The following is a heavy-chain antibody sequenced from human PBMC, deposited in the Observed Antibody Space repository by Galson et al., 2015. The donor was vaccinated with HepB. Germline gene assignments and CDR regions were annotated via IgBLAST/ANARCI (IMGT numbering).Heavy chain of an antibody. CDR1: GFTFSSYA. CDR3: AKDRVVLMVYAAPFDY. J-gene: IGHJ4*02. CDR2: ISGSGGST. Sequence: SLRLSCAASGFTFSSYAMSWVRQAPGKGLEWVSAISGSGGSTYYADSVKGRFTISRDNSKNTLYLQMNSLRAEDTAVYYCAKDRVVLMVYAAPFDYWGQGTLVTASS. V-gene: IGHV3-23*01. D-gene: IGHD2-8*01.